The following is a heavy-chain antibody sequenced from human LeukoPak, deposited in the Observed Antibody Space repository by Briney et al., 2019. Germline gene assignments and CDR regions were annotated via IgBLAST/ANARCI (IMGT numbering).Heavy chain of an antibody. CDR2: IYYSGST. CDR1: GGSISSGGYS. Sequence: PSETLSLTCAVSGGSISSGGYSWSWIRQPPGKGLEWIGYIYYSGSTYYNPSLKSRVTISVDTSKNQFSLKLSSVTAADTAVYYCARGQWSSSWYWDGSDYYYYYMDVWGKGTTVTVSS. CDR3: ARGQWSSSWYWDGSDYYYYYMDV. V-gene: IGHV4-30-4*07. D-gene: IGHD6-13*01. J-gene: IGHJ6*03.